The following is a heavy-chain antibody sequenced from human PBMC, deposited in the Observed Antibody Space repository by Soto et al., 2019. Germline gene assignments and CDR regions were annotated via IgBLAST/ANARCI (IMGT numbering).Heavy chain of an antibody. J-gene: IGHJ4*02. CDR1: GFSFRDFY. CDR3: ARAYWNSDY. CDR2: ISSSGSRT. V-gene: IGHV3-11*01. D-gene: IGHD3-16*01. Sequence: GGSLRLSCAASGFSFRDFYMSWIRQAPGKGPEWVSYISSSGSRTYYADSVKGRFTISRDNAKNSLFLQMSSLRAEDTAMYYCARAYWNSDYWGQGTLVTVSS.